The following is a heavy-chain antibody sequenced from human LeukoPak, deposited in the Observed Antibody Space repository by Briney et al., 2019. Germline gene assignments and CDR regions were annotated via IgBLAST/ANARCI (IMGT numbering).Heavy chain of an antibody. V-gene: IGHV4-38-2*01. D-gene: IGHD2-2*01. CDR3: ARLGYCSSTSCYPVN. CDR2: IHHSGST. J-gene: IGHJ4*02. Sequence: PSEILSLTCDVSDYSISSAYYWGWIRQPPGKGLEWIASIHHSGSTDYNPSLKSRVTISIDTSKNQFSPNLRFVTATDTAVYYCARLGYCSSTSCYPVNWGQGTLVTVSS. CDR1: DYSISSAYY.